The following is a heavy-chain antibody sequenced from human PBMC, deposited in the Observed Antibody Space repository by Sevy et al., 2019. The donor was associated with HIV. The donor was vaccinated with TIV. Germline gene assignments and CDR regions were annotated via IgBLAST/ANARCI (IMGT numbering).Heavy chain of an antibody. D-gene: IGHD6-13*01. CDR3: ARGRGQQLVRYYYYYYYTDV. Sequence: SETLSLTCAVYGGSFSGYYWSWIRQPPGKGLEWIGEINHSGSTNYNPSLKSRVTISVDTSKNQFSLKLSSVTAADTAVYYCARGRGQQLVRYYYYYYYTDVWGKGTTVTVSS. CDR2: INHSGST. V-gene: IGHV4-34*01. CDR1: GGSFSGYY. J-gene: IGHJ6*03.